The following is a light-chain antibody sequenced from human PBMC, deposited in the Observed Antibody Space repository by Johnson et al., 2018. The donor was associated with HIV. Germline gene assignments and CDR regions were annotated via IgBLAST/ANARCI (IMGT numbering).Light chain of an antibody. V-gene: IGLV1-51*01. J-gene: IGLJ1*01. CDR2: DNN. Sequence: QSVLTQPPSVSAAPGQKVTISCSGSSSNIGNNYISWYQQLPGTAPKLLIYDNNKRPSGIPDRFSGSKSGTSATLGITGLQTGDEADYYCGTLDSSLSAYVFGTGTKCSVL. CDR3: GTLDSSLSAYV. CDR1: SSNIGNNY.